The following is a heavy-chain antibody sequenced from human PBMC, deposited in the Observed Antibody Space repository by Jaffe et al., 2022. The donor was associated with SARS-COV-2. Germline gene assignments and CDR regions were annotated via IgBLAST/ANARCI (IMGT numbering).Heavy chain of an antibody. CDR1: GFSLTTSGLG. J-gene: IGHJ4*02. CDR2: IYWDDDK. CDR3: AHRPAIRAAGTSWTIDYFDY. Sequence: QITLKESGPTLVKPTQTLTLTCTFSGFSLTTSGLGVGWIRQSPGKALEWLALIYWDDDKRYNPSLKSRLTISKDTSKNQVVLTITSMDPVDTATYYCAHRPAIRAAGTSWTIDYFDYWGQGILVTVSS. V-gene: IGHV2-5*02. D-gene: IGHD6-13*01.